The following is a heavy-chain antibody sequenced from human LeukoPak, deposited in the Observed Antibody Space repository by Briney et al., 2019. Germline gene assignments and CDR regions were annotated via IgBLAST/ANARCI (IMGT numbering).Heavy chain of an antibody. J-gene: IGHJ6*03. V-gene: IGHV3-20*04. CDR3: ARVPRVSYDFWSGRYYMDV. CDR2: INWNGGST. Sequence: PGGSLRLSCAASGFTFSSYSMNWVRQAPGKGLEWVSGINWNGGSTGYADSVKGRFTISRDNAKNSLYLQMNSLRAEDTALYYCARVPRVSYDFWSGRYYMDVWGKGTTVTVSS. D-gene: IGHD3-3*01. CDR1: GFTFSSYS.